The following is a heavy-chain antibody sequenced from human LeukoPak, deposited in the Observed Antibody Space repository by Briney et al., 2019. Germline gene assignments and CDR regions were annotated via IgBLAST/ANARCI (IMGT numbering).Heavy chain of an antibody. D-gene: IGHD6-13*01. Sequence: ASVKVSCKASGYTFTGYHIHWVRQAPGQGLEWMGRINPYSGDTNFAQKFHGRVTMTRDTSITTAYMDLSSLTPDETAVYFCARDQGSLTRSWYTGYWGQGTQVTVSS. J-gene: IGHJ4*02. V-gene: IGHV1-2*06. CDR1: GYTFTGYH. CDR2: INPYSGDT. CDR3: ARDQGSLTRSWYTGY.